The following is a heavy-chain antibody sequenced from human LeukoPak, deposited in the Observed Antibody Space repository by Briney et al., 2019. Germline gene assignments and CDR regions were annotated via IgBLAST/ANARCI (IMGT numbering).Heavy chain of an antibody. J-gene: IGHJ4*02. V-gene: IGHV3-23*01. D-gene: IGHD6-13*01. CDR2: ISGSGGST. CDR3: AKDTVLAYSSSFDY. Sequence: GGSLRLSCAASGFTFRSYAMSWVRQAPGKGLDWVSAISGSGGSTYYADSVKGRFTISRDNSKNTLYLQMNSLRAEDTAVYYCAKDTVLAYSSSFDYWGQGTLVTVSS. CDR1: GFTFRSYA.